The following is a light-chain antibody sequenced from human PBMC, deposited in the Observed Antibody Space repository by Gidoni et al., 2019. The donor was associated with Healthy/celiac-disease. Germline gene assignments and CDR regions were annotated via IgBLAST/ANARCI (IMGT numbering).Light chain of an antibody. J-gene: IGLJ1*01. CDR2: VKD. CDR3: YSRDNSGYNLRL. V-gene: IGLV3-19*01. Sequence: SSELTLDPAVAVALGQTVRITCQGDSLRSYYASWYQQKPGQAPVIVIYVKDNRASGIPDRFSASSSGNTASLTITGAQAEDEADYYCYSRDNSGYNLRLFGTGTKVTVL. CDR1: SLRSYY.